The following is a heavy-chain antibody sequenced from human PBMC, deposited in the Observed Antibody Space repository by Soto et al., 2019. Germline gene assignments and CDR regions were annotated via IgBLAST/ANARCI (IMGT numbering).Heavy chain of an antibody. Sequence: SDTLFLTCTVSGGSISSYYWSLIRQPPGKGLEWIGYIYYSGSTNYNPSLKSRVTISVDTSKNQFSLKLSSVTAADTAVYHCARSLGFHFDYWGQGTLVTVSS. V-gene: IGHV4-59*08. D-gene: IGHD2-21*01. CDR3: ARSLGFHFDY. CDR2: IYYSGST. CDR1: GGSISSYY. J-gene: IGHJ4*02.